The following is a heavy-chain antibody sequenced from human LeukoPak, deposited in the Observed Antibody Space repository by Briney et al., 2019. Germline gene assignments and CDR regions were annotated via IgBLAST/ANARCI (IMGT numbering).Heavy chain of an antibody. CDR2: IYYSGST. V-gene: IGHV4-31*03. CDR1: GGSISSGGYY. Sequence: SQTLSLTCTVSGGSISSGGYYWSWIRQHPGKGLEWIGYIYYSGSTYYNPSLKSRVTISVDTSKNQFSLKLSSVTAADTDVYYCASGGYCSGGSCYKEGPNWFDPWGQGTLVTVSS. CDR3: ASGGYCSGGSCYKEGPNWFDP. D-gene: IGHD2-15*01. J-gene: IGHJ5*02.